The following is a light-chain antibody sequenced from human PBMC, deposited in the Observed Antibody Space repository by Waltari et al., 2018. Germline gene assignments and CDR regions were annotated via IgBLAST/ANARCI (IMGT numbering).Light chain of an antibody. J-gene: IGLJ1*01. V-gene: IGLV1-47*02. CDR2: NDH. Sequence: QSVLTQPPSASATPGQRVPTSCSGSSSTVGRDNVYWFQQLPGTAPKLLIYNDHQRPSGVPDRFSGSKSGTSASRAISGLRSEDEADYYCVAWDDSLSGYVFGTGTKVTVL. CDR3: VAWDDSLSGYV. CDR1: SSTVGRDN.